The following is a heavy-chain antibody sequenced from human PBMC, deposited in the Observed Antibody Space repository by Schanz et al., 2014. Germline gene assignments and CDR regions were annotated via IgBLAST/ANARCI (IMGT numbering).Heavy chain of an antibody. D-gene: IGHD2-2*02. CDR2: INTYNGNT. J-gene: IGHJ6*03. CDR1: GYKFTSHG. V-gene: IGHV1-18*04. CDR3: AGTYCSSTSCYTGYYYMDV. Sequence: QVHLVQSGAEVKKPGASVKVSCKASGYKFTSHGISWVKQAPGQGLEWMGWINTYNGNTNYAQKLQGRVTMTADTSTSTAYMELTSLRSEDTAVYYCAGTYCSSTSCYTGYYYMDVWGQGTMVTVSS.